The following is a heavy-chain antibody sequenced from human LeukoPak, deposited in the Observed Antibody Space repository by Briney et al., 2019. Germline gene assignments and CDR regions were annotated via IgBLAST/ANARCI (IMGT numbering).Heavy chain of an antibody. J-gene: IGHJ6*02. CDR3: ARGSSSRSRVYYYGMDV. V-gene: IGHV1-2*02. CDR1: GYTFTSYY. CDR2: INPNSGGT. D-gene: IGHD6-13*01. Sequence: ASVKVSCKASGYTFTSYYMHWVRQAPGQGLEWMGWINPNSGGTNYAQKFQGRVTITRDTSISTAYMELSRLRSDDTAVYYCARGSSSRSRVYYYGMDVWGQGTTVTVSS.